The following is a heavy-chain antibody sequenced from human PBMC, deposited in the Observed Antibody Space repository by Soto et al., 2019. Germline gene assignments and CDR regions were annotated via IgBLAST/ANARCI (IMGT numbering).Heavy chain of an antibody. CDR3: ASEYYDILTGHLYYYYGMDV. V-gene: IGHV3-30-3*01. CDR1: GFTFSSYA. Sequence: PGGSLRLSCAASGFTFSSYAMHWVRQAPGKGLEWVAVISYDGSNKYYADSVKGRFTISRDNSKNTLYLQMNSLRAEDTAVYYCASEYYDILTGHLYYYYGMDVWGQGTTVTVSS. D-gene: IGHD3-9*01. CDR2: ISYDGSNK. J-gene: IGHJ6*02.